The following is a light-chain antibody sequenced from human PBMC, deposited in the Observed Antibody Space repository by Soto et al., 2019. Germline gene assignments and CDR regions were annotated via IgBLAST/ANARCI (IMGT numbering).Light chain of an antibody. CDR1: SSDVGGYNY. CDR2: DVS. Sequence: QPVLTQPASVSGSPGQSITISCTGTSSDVGGYNYVSWYQQHPGKAPKLMIYDVSNRPSGVSNRFSGSKSGNTASLTISGLQAEDEADYYCSSYTSRSTHVFGTGTKVTVL. J-gene: IGLJ1*01. V-gene: IGLV2-14*01. CDR3: SSYTSRSTHV.